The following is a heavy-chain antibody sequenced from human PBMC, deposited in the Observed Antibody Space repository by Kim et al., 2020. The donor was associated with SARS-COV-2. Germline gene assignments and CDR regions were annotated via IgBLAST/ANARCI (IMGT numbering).Heavy chain of an antibody. V-gene: IGHV3-23*01. CDR3: GKDLGKGEAADWFDP. CDR1: GFTFSSCD. CDR2: ISGSGGRT. D-gene: IGHD7-27*01. J-gene: IGHJ5*02. Sequence: GGSLRLSCAASGFTFSSCDMTWVRQAPGKGLEWVSSISGSGGRTYYADSVKGRFTISRDNSKNTLYLQMNSLRAEDTAVYYCGKDLGKGEAADWFDPGGQGILVTVSS.